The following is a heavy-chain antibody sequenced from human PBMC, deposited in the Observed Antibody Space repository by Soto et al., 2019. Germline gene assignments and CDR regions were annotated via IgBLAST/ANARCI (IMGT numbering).Heavy chain of an antibody. Sequence: PSETLSLTCTVSGGSISSYYWSWIRQPPGKGLEWIGYIYYSGSTNYNPSLKSRVTISVDTSKNQFSLKLSSVTAADTAVYYCAWTYYDILTGYCLFDYWGQGTLVTVSS. CDR2: IYYSGST. CDR3: AWTYYDILTGYCLFDY. J-gene: IGHJ4*02. V-gene: IGHV4-59*01. D-gene: IGHD3-9*01. CDR1: GGSISSYY.